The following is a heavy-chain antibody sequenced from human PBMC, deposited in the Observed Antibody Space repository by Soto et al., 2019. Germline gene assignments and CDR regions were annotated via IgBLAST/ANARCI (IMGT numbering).Heavy chain of an antibody. J-gene: IGHJ5*02. CDR2: IYYSGST. Sequence: TSETLSLTCTVSGGSISSGGYYWSWIRQHPGKGLEWIGYIYYSGSTYYNPSLKSRVTISVDTSKNQFSLKLSSVTAADTAVYYCARTTTNLTWFDPWGQGPLVTVSS. V-gene: IGHV4-31*03. D-gene: IGHD1-26*01. CDR1: GGSISSGGYY. CDR3: ARTTTNLTWFDP.